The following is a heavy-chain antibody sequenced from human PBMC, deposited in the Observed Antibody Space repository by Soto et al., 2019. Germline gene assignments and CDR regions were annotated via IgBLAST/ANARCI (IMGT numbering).Heavy chain of an antibody. CDR3: ARQGCSSTSCYVLGLGDYYYGMDV. V-gene: IGHV4-39*01. CDR2: IYYSGST. Sequence: SETLSLTCTVSGGSISSSSYYWGWIRQPPGKGLEWIGSIYYSGSTYYNPSLKSRVTISVDTSKNQFSLKLSSVTAADTAVYYCARQGCSSTSCYVLGLGDYYYGMDVWGQGTTVTVSS. D-gene: IGHD2-2*01. CDR1: GGSISSSSYY. J-gene: IGHJ6*02.